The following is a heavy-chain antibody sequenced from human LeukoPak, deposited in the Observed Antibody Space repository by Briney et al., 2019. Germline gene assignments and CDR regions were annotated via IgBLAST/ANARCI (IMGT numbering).Heavy chain of an antibody. CDR2: IYPGDSDT. D-gene: IGHD5-24*01. Sequence: PGESLKISFKGSGYRFIRYWIGWARQMPGKGLEWMCIIYPGDSDTRYSPSFQGQVTISVDKSISTAYLQWSSLEASDTAMHYCARQRDGYSYDYWGQGTLVTVSS. CDR1: GYRFIRYW. CDR3: ARQRDGYSYDY. V-gene: IGHV5-51*01. J-gene: IGHJ4*02.